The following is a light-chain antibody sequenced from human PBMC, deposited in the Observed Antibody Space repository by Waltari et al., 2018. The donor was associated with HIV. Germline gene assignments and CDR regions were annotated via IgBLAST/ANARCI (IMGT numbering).Light chain of an antibody. Sequence: QSALTQPASVSGSPGQSITISCTGNSSDVGGYKDVSWYQQHPGKAPKLLIYEVSHRPSGVSTRFSGSKSGNTASLTISGLQAEDEADYYCNSYISTTTVMFGGGTKLTVL. CDR3: NSYISTTTVM. CDR1: SSDVGGYKD. J-gene: IGLJ3*02. V-gene: IGLV2-14*01. CDR2: EVS.